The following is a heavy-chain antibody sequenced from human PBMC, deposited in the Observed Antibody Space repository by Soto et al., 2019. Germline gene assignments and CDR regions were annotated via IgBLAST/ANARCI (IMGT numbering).Heavy chain of an antibody. CDR1: GFTFRSYW. CDR3: AKDRNYPRDQFHY. CDR2: ISANGQGI. Sequence: GGSLRLSCAASGFTFRSYWMHWVRQVPGKGLEWVSAISANGQGIYYADSVRGRFTISRDNSKNTIFLHMDSLRAEDTAVYYGAKDRNYPRDQFHYWGQGTLVTVSS. J-gene: IGHJ4*02. D-gene: IGHD1-7*01. V-gene: IGHV3-23*01.